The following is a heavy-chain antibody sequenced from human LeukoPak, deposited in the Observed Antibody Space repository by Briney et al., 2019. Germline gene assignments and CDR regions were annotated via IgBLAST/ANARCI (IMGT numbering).Heavy chain of an antibody. CDR3: ARTGPTYSSGWSGGIDY. CDR1: GYTLTELS. D-gene: IGHD6-19*01. Sequence: ASVKVSCKVSGYTLTELSMHWVRQAPGQGLEWMGIINPSGGSTSYAQKFQGRVTMTRDMSTSTVYMELSSLRSEDTAVYYCARTGPTYSSGWSGGIDYWGQGTLVTVSS. J-gene: IGHJ4*02. V-gene: IGHV1-46*01. CDR2: INPSGGST.